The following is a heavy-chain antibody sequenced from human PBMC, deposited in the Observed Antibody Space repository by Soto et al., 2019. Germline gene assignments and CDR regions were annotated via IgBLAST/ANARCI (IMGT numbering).Heavy chain of an antibody. CDR2: IYYSGST. V-gene: IGHV4-31*03. Sequence: QVQLLESGPKLVKPSQTLSLTCTVSGASITTAYYWTWVRQHPVKGLEWIGHIYYSGSTYYNPSLKSRLNISLDTSKNQFSLQLDSMTAADTAIYYCARGSRFYPWGQGTQVTVSS. CDR1: GASITTAYY. D-gene: IGHD1-26*01. J-gene: IGHJ5*02. CDR3: ARGSRFYP.